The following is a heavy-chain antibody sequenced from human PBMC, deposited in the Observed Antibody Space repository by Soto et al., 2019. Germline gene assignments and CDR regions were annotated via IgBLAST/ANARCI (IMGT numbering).Heavy chain of an antibody. Sequence: QVQLQESGPGLVKPSETLSLTCTVSGGSISSYYWSWIRQPPGKGLEWIGYLYKTGNTNYNPSLKSRVTISVDTSENQFSLKLSSVTAADTALYYCARKYCTSTSCNEAFDIWGQGTRVIVSS. J-gene: IGHJ3*02. V-gene: IGHV4-59*08. CDR2: LYKTGNT. CDR1: GGSISSYY. CDR3: ARKYCTSTSCNEAFDI. D-gene: IGHD2-2*01.